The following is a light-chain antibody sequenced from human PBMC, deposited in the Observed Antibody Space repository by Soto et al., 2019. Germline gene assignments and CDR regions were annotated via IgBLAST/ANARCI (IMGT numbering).Light chain of an antibody. CDR1: DIIDNW. Sequence: DIQMTQSPSTLSASAGSPVTITCRASDIIDNWWAWYQQKPGKAPKLLIFAASTLGRGVPSRCSGRGCGTEFTLTISSLQADDYATFCCQQYHSEWTFGQGTKVDIK. CDR3: QQYHSEWT. J-gene: IGKJ1*01. V-gene: IGKV1-5*01. CDR2: AAS.